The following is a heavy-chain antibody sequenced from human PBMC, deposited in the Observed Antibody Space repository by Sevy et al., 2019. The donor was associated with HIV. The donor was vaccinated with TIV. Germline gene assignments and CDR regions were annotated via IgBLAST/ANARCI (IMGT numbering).Heavy chain of an antibody. D-gene: IGHD6-13*01. Sequence: GGSLNLSCAASGFIFSTHARPWFRQPPGKGLEGLAVISYEGSETYNADSVKGRFTISRDNSKNRLYLQMNGLRVEDTAVYYCARDGGYSINWYPLYWGQGTLVTVSS. CDR3: ARDGGYSINWYPLY. CDR1: GFIFSTHA. J-gene: IGHJ4*02. V-gene: IGHV3-30-3*01. CDR2: ISYEGSET.